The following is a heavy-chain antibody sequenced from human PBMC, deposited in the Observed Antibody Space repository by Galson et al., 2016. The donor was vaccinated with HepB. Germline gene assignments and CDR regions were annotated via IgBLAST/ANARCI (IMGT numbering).Heavy chain of an antibody. V-gene: IGHV4-34*01. J-gene: IGHJ4*01. CDR1: GESLSGYF. Sequence: LSLTCTVSGESLSGYFWSWIRQPPGKGLEWIGEVNHRGTTNYDPSLESQVTISADTSKNQFSLNLSSVTAADTAVYFCARDGFPGFGSFFDYWGHGALVTVSS. D-gene: IGHD3-10*01. CDR2: VNHRGTT. CDR3: ARDGFPGFGSFFDY.